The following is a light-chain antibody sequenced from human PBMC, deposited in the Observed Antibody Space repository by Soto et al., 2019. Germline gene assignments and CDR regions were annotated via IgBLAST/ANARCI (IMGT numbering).Light chain of an antibody. CDR2: DAS. J-gene: IGKJ4*01. CDR1: QSVSSY. V-gene: IGKV3-11*01. CDR3: QQRSNWPLT. Sequence: EIALTQSPATLSLSPGERATLSCRASQSVSSYLAWYQQRPGQAPRLLMYDASNRATGIPARFSGSGSGTDFTLTISSLEPEDFALYYCQQRSNWPLTFGGGTKVEI.